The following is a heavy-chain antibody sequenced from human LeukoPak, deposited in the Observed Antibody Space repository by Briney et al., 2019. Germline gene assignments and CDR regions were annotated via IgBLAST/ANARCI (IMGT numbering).Heavy chain of an antibody. CDR1: GSTFSSYS. Sequence: GGPLRLSCAASGSTFSSYSMNWVRQAPGKGLEWVSSISSSSSYIYYADSVKGRFTISRDNAKNSLYLQMNSLRAEDTAVYYCAQGCSSTSCPFDYWGQGTLVTVSS. V-gene: IGHV3-21*01. D-gene: IGHD2-2*01. CDR2: ISSSSSYI. J-gene: IGHJ4*02. CDR3: AQGCSSTSCPFDY.